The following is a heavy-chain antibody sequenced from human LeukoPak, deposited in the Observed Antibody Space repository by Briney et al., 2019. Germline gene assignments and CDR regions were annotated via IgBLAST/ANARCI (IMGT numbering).Heavy chain of an antibody. CDR2: IYTSGST. D-gene: IGHD1-26*01. CDR1: GGSISSGGYY. Sequence: TLPLTCTVSGGSISSGGYYWSWIRQPAGKGLEWIGRIYTSGSTNYNPSLKSRVTISVDTSKNQFSLKLSSVTAADTAVYYCAREGGSYFSNDAFDIWGQGTMVTVSS. J-gene: IGHJ3*02. V-gene: IGHV4-61*02. CDR3: AREGGSYFSNDAFDI.